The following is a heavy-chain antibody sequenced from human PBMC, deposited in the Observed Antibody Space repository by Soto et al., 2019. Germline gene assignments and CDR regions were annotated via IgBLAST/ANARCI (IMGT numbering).Heavy chain of an antibody. Sequence: EEQLLESGGGLVQPGGSLRLSCAASGFTFASHAMNWVRQAPGKGLQWVSTITDSGGRTYYADSVKDRFTISRDNSKNTRSQKMNNLRADDTAIYYCAKDLGSSSPNWFDPWGPGTPVTVSS. CDR1: GFTFASHA. CDR3: AKDLGSSSPNWFDP. V-gene: IGHV3-23*01. D-gene: IGHD6-6*01. CDR2: ITDSGGRT. J-gene: IGHJ5*02.